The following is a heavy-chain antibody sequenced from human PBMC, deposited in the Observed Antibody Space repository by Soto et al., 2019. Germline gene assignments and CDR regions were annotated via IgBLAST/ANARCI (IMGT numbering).Heavy chain of an antibody. J-gene: IGHJ5*02. CDR1: GFTFSSYG. Sequence: QVQLVESGGGVVQPGRSLRLSCAASGFTFSSYGMHWVRQAPGKGLEWVAVISYDGSNKYYADSVKGRFTISRDNSKNTLYLQMNSLRAEDTAVYYCAKDRIVVVLGNWFDPWGQGTLVTVSS. CDR3: AKDRIVVVLGNWFDP. V-gene: IGHV3-30*18. CDR2: ISYDGSNK. D-gene: IGHD2-2*01.